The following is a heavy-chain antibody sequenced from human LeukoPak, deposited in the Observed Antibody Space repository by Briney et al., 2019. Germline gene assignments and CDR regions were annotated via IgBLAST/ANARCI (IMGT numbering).Heavy chain of an antibody. V-gene: IGHV4-59*01. D-gene: IGHD4-17*01. CDR3: ARDRYGDYMFDP. CDR1: GGSISSYY. J-gene: IGHJ5*02. CDR2: IYHSGST. Sequence: SETLSLTCTVSGGSISSYYWSWIRQPPGKGLEWIGYIYHSGSTNYNPSLKSRVTISIDTSKNQLSLKLSSVTAADTAVYYCARDRYGDYMFDPWGQGTLVTVSP.